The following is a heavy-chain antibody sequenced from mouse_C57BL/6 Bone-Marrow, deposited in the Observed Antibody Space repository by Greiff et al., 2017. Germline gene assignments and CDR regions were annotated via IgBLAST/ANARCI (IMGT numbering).Heavy chain of an antibody. J-gene: IGHJ1*03. V-gene: IGHV1-4*01. CDR2: INPSSGYT. CDR1: GYTFTSYS. D-gene: IGHD1-1*02. Sequence: VQLQQSGAELARPGASVKMSCKASGYTFTSYSMHWVNQRPGQGLEWIGLINPSSGYTKYNQKFKDKATLTADKSSSTAYMQLSSLTSEDSAVYYGASYCASSDWYWDVWGRGTTVTVSA. CDR3: ASYCASSDWYWDV.